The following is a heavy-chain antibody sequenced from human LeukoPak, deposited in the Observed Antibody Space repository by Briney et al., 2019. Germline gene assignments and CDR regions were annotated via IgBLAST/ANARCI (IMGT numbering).Heavy chain of an antibody. J-gene: IGHJ6*03. CDR3: ARSADNSSSWYFYYYYYMDV. CDR1: GRSFSDYY. V-gene: IGHV4-34*01. D-gene: IGHD6-13*01. Sequence: SETLSLTCAVYGRSFSDYYWSWIRQPPGKGLEWIGEINHSGSTNYNPSLKSRVTISVDTSKNQFSLKLSSVTAADTAVYYCARSADNSSSWYFYYYYYMDVWGKGTTVTVSS. CDR2: INHSGST.